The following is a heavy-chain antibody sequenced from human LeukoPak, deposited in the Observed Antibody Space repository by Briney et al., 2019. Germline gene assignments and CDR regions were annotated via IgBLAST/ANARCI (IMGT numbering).Heavy chain of an antibody. CDR1: GFTFSSFW. V-gene: IGHV3-7*03. Sequence: PGGSLRLSYAASGFTFSSFWMSWVRQAPGKGLEWVANIKKDGSQKYYVDSVEGRFTISRDNAKNSLYLQMDSLRVDDTAVYYCTRVFGGYDVSDYWGQGTLVTVSS. D-gene: IGHD3-3*01. CDR3: TRVFGGYDVSDY. CDR2: IKKDGSQK. J-gene: IGHJ4*02.